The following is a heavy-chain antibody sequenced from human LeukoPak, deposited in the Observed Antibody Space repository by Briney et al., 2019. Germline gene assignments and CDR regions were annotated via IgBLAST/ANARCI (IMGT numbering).Heavy chain of an antibody. Sequence: GGSLRLSCAAPGFTFSSYSMNWVRQAPGKGLGWVSSISSSSSYIYYADSVKGRFTISRDNAKNSLYLQMNSLRAEDTAVYYCARVFRYRSGSSCYVGLDYWGQGTLVTVSS. J-gene: IGHJ4*02. CDR1: GFTFSSYS. V-gene: IGHV3-21*01. CDR3: ARVFRYRSGSSCYVGLDY. D-gene: IGHD2-15*01. CDR2: ISSSSSYI.